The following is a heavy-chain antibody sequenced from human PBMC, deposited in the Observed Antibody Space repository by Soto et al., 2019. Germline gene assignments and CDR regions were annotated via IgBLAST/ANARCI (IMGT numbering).Heavy chain of an antibody. Sequence: PSETLSLTCAVYGGSFSGYYWTWIRQPPGAGLEWIGEINHSGSTNYNPSLKSRVTISVDTSKNQFSLKLTSVTAADTAVYYCARDKITGLFDYWGQGTLVT. CDR3: ARDKITGLFDY. CDR2: INHSGST. CDR1: GGSFSGYY. J-gene: IGHJ4*02. D-gene: IGHD2-8*02. V-gene: IGHV4-34*01.